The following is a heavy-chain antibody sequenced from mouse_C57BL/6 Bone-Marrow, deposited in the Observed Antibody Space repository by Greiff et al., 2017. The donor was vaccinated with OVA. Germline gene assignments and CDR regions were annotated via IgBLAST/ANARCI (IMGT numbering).Heavy chain of an antibody. J-gene: IGHJ2*01. V-gene: IGHV1-64*01. CDR2: IHPNSGST. D-gene: IGHD1-1*01. CDR3: ARPVVAEGFDY. Sequence: QVQLQQPGAELVKPGASVKLSCKASGYTFTSYWMHWVKQRPGQGLEWIGMIHPNSGSTNYNEKFKSKATLTVDKSSSTAYMQLSSLTSEDSAVYYGARPVVAEGFDYWGQGTTLTVSS. CDR1: GYTFTSYW.